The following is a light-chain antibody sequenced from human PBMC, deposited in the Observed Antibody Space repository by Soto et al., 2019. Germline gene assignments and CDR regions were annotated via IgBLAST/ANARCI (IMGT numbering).Light chain of an antibody. Sequence: QSALSQPASVSGSPGQSITISCTGTSSDVGGYQYVSWYQHQPGKAPKLIIYDVTKRPSGVSNRFSGPKSGNTASLTISGIQTEDEADYYCGSITSTSTSVFGTGTKVTVL. CDR1: SSDVGGYQY. CDR3: GSITSTSTSV. J-gene: IGLJ1*01. CDR2: DVT. V-gene: IGLV2-14*01.